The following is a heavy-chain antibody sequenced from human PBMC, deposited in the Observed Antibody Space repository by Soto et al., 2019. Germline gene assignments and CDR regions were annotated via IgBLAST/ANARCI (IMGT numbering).Heavy chain of an antibody. CDR3: ASPTGVSVAGSCGMDV. CDR2: IYYSGNT. J-gene: IGHJ6*02. CDR1: GASISSSDYY. D-gene: IGHD6-19*01. V-gene: IGHV4-39*01. Sequence: QLQLQESGPGLVKPSETLSLTCTVSGASISSSDYYWGWIRQSPGKRLEWIGNIYYSGNTYYNPSLKSRVTISIDTSKNQFSLRMSSVTAADTAVYYCASPTGVSVAGSCGMDVWGQGTTVTVSS.